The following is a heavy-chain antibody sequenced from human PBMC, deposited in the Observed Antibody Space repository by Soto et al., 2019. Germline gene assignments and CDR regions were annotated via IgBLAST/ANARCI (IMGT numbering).Heavy chain of an antibody. J-gene: IGHJ4*02. D-gene: IGHD6-13*01. V-gene: IGHV3-23*01. Sequence: GGSPRLSCAASGFTFSNFALSWVRQAPGKGPQWVSSILGNGGATFYADSVKGRFTISRDNFKNTLYLQMSGLRADDSAVYHCAKDNSISPEGVWGFDFWGRGTLVTVSS. CDR2: ILGNGGAT. CDR3: AKDNSISPEGVWGFDF. CDR1: GFTFSNFA.